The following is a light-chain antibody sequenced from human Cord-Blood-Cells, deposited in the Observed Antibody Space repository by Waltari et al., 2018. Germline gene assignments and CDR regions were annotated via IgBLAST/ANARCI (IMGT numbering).Light chain of an antibody. J-gene: IGKJ1*01. CDR3: QQSYSTPRT. CDR1: QSISSY. V-gene: IGKV1-39*01. Sequence: DIEMTQSPPFLSATVGDRVTITCRASQSISSYLNWYQQKPGKAPKLLIYAASSLQSGVPSRFSGSGSGTDFTLTISRLQPEDFATYYCQQSYSTPRTFGQGTKVEIK. CDR2: AAS.